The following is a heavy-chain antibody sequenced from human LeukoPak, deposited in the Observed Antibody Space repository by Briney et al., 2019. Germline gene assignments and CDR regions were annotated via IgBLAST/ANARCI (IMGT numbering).Heavy chain of an antibody. Sequence: GGSLRLSCAASGFTFSSYWMHWVRQAPGKGLEWVSRMNRDGSSTTYADSVKGRFTFSRDNAKNTLYLQMNSLRAEDTAAYYCARDLYNDYDPYYYYGMDVWGQGTTVTVSS. V-gene: IGHV3-74*01. CDR3: ARDLYNDYDPYYYYGMDV. CDR2: MNRDGSST. CDR1: GFTFSSYW. D-gene: IGHD1-14*01. J-gene: IGHJ6*02.